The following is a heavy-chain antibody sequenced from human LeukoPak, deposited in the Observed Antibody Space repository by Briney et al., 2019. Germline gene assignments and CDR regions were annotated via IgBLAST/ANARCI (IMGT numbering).Heavy chain of an antibody. CDR2: IYYSGST. V-gene: IGHV4-39*01. CDR1: GGSISSSSYS. J-gene: IGHJ4*02. CDR3: ARRPVGATSIDY. Sequence: SETLSLTCTVSGGSISSSSYSWGWIRQPPGKGLEWIGSIYYSGSTYYNPSLKSRVTISVDTSKNQFSLKLSSVTAADTAVYYCARRPVGATSIDYWGQGTLVTVSS. D-gene: IGHD1-26*01.